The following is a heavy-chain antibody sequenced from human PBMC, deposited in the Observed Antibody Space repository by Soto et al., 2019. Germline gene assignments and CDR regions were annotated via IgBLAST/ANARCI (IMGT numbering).Heavy chain of an antibody. D-gene: IGHD4-17*01. CDR1: GGSFSGYY. CDR3: AKDEAYGVEFFDY. CDR2: ISSSGANT. J-gene: IGHJ4*02. V-gene: IGHV3-23*01. Sequence: ETLSLTCAVYGGSFSGYYWSWVRQAPGKGLERVSGISSSGANTYYADSVKGRFTISRDNSKNTLYLQMNSLRAEDAAVYYCAKDEAYGVEFFDYWGQGTLVTVSS.